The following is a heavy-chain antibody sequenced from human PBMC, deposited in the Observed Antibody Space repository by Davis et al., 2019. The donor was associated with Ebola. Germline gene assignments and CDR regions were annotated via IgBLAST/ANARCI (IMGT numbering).Heavy chain of an antibody. CDR3: ARDQGTDYGGNKQRIDH. CDR2: ISAYNGNT. V-gene: IGHV1-18*01. D-gene: IGHD4-23*01. Sequence: ASVKVSCKASGYTFTSYGISWVRKAPGQGLEWMGWISAYNGNTNYAQKLQGRVTMTTDTSTSTAYMGLRSLRSDDTAVYYCARDQGTDYGGNKQRIDHWGQGTLVTVSS. J-gene: IGHJ4*02. CDR1: GYTFTSYG.